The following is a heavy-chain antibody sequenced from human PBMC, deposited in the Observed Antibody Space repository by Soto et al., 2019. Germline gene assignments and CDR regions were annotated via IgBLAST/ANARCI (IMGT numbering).Heavy chain of an antibody. D-gene: IGHD6-13*01. CDR2: ISDDGSNI. CDR1: GFTFSSNS. CDR3: ARHSDGSSWFYYYYYYGMDV. J-gene: IGHJ6*02. Sequence: GGSLRLSCAASGFTFSSNSMSWVRQAPGEGLEWVAAISDDGSNIYYVDSVKGRFTISRDNSKNTLYLQMNSLRAEDTAVYYCARHSDGSSWFYYYYYYGMDVWGQGTTVTVSS. V-gene: IGHV3-23*01.